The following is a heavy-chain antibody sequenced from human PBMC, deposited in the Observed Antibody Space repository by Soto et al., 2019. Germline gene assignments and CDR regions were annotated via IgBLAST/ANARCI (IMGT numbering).Heavy chain of an antibody. J-gene: IGHJ5*02. Sequence: EVQLMESGGGLVQPGGSLRLSCVASGFTFSNYWMHWVRQAPGKGLVWVSRINSDGSTRSYAESVKGRFTISRDNVKNTLYLQMNSLRAEDTAVYYCVTSGGFDHWGQGTLVTVS. CDR1: GFTFSNYW. V-gene: IGHV3-74*01. CDR3: VTSGGFDH. CDR2: INSDGSTR. D-gene: IGHD3-16*01.